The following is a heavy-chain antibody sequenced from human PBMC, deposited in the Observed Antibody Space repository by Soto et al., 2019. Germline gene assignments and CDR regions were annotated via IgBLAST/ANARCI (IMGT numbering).Heavy chain of an antibody. CDR1: GGSISSYY. J-gene: IGHJ4*02. D-gene: IGHD5-18*01. Sequence: QVQLQESGPGLVKPSETLSLTCTVSGGSISSYYWSWIRQPPGKGLEWIGYIYYSGSTNDNPSLKRRVTISVDTSKNQFSLKLSSVTAADTAVYYCARAPYSYGYWFFDYWGQGTLVTVSS. V-gene: IGHV4-59*01. CDR3: ARAPYSYGYWFFDY. CDR2: IYYSGST.